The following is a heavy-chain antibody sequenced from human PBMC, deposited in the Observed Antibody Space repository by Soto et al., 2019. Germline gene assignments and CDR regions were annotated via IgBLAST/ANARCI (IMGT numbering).Heavy chain of an antibody. CDR1: GGTFSSYA. V-gene: IGHV1-69*13. Sequence: SVKVSCKDSGGTFSSYAIRWVRQAPGQGLEWMGGIIPIFGTANYAQKFQGRVTITADESTSTAHMELSSLRSEDTAVYYCARKPYYDFWSGYAPERTYGMDVWGQGTTVTVSS. CDR3: ARKPYYDFWSGYAPERTYGMDV. J-gene: IGHJ6*02. D-gene: IGHD3-3*01. CDR2: IIPIFGTA.